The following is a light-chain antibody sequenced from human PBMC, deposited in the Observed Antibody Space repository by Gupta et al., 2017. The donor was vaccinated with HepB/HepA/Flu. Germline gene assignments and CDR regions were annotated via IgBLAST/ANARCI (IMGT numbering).Light chain of an antibody. CDR2: CKK. V-gene: IGLV1-40*01. J-gene: IGLJ2*01. CDR3: LYSGTSISRLF. Sequence: QSVLTPPPPVSGSPVQTVTISCAGSSSNIGADYDVNWYQQLPGKDTKRLIDCKKNRASGVNDRFLCYTPGTYASPRTNGLPSEDEADDDCLYSGTSISRLFFGGGTKLTVL. CDR1: SSNIGADYD.